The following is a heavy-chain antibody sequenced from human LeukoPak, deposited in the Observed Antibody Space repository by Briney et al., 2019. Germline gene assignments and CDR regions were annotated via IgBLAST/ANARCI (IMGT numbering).Heavy chain of an antibody. V-gene: IGHV1-2*06. Sequence: ASVKVSCKASGYTFTGYYMHWVRQAPGQGLEWMGRINPNSGGTNYAQKFQGRVTITADKSTSTAYLELNSLRSEDTAVYYCATAVAVAAPFDYWGQGSLVTVSS. CDR2: INPNSGGT. D-gene: IGHD6-19*01. J-gene: IGHJ4*02. CDR1: GYTFTGYY. CDR3: ATAVAVAAPFDY.